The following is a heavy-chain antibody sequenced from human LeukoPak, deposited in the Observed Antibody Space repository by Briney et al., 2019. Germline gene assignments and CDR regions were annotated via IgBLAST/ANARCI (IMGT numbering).Heavy chain of an antibody. J-gene: IGHJ4*02. Sequence: GESLKISCECSGYRFSDYWIGWVRQKPGKGLEWMGIIYADDSQTRYSPSFQGQVTMSADKSISTVYLQWASLRASDTAMYYCALIAAAGFDYWGQGTLVTVSS. CDR2: IYADDSQT. D-gene: IGHD6-13*01. CDR1: GYRFSDYW. CDR3: ALIAAAGFDY. V-gene: IGHV5-51*01.